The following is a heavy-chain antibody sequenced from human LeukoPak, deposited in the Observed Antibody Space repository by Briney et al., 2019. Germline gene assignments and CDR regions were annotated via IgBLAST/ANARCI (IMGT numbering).Heavy chain of an antibody. D-gene: IGHD6-13*01. V-gene: IGHV4-61*02. Sequence: SQTLSLTCTVSGGSISSGSYYWSWIRQPAGKGLEWIGRIYTSGSTNYNPSLKSRVTISVDTSKNQFSLRLSSVTAADTAVYYCARNPAIYSSFDPWGQGTLVTVSS. CDR2: IYTSGST. CDR1: GGSISSGSYY. J-gene: IGHJ5*02. CDR3: ARNPAIYSSFDP.